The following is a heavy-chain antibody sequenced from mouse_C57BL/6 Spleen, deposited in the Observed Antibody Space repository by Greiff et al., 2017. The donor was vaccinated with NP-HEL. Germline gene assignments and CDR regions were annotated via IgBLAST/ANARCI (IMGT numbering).Heavy chain of an antibody. CDR2: ISYDGSN. V-gene: IGHV3-6*01. CDR1: GYSITSGYY. D-gene: IGHD1-1*01. Sequence: EVQLQQSGPGLVKPSQSLSLTCSVTGYSITSGYYWNWIRQFPGNKLEWMGYISYDGSNNYNPSLKNRISITRDTSKNQFFLKLNSVTTEDTATYYCAREDTVKGGFDYWGQGTTLTVSS. CDR3: AREDTVKGGFDY. J-gene: IGHJ2*01.